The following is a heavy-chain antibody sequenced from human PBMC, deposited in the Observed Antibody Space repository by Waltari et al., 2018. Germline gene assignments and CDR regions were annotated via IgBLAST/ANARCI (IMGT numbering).Heavy chain of an antibody. CDR2: IRRNSDRI. D-gene: IGHD4-4*01. V-gene: IGHV3-9*01. CDR1: GFTFDDYA. Sequence: EVQLVESGGGLVQPGRSLRLSCAASGFTFDDYAMHWVRQGPGKGLGWVSGIRRNSDRIGYADSVKGRFTISRDNAKNSLYLQMNSLRAEDTALYFCAKDGTTFKNYYGLDVWGQGTTVTVSS. J-gene: IGHJ6*02. CDR3: AKDGTTFKNYYGLDV.